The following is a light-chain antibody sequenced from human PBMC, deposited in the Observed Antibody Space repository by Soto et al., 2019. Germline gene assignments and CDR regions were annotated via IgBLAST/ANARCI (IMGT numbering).Light chain of an antibody. CDR2: DAS. CDR3: QQYNNWPPCT. CDR1: QSFTGL. J-gene: IGKJ1*01. V-gene: IGKV3-15*01. Sequence: THSTITLSLSPRARATRSSRVSQSFTGLLAWYHQKPGQPPRLLIYDASTSATAIPASLSGSGSGTAFTLTISSLQSEDFAVYYCQQYNNWPPCTFGQGTKVDIK.